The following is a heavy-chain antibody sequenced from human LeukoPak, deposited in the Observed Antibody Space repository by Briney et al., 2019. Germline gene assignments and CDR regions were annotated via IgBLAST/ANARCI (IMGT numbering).Heavy chain of an antibody. CDR1: GYTFTSYA. CDR3: ARHSSYSSSWYGDY. V-gene: IGHV1-3*01. J-gene: IGHJ4*02. D-gene: IGHD6-13*01. Sequence: ASVKVSCKASGYTFTSYAMHWVRQAPGQRLEWMGWINAGSGNTKYSQKFQGRVTITWDTSASTAYMQLSSLRSEDTAMYYCARHSSYSSSWYGDYWGQGTLVTVSS. CDR2: INAGSGNT.